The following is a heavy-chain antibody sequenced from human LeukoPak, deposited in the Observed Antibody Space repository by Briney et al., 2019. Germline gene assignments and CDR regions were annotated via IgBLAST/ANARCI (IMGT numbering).Heavy chain of an antibody. V-gene: IGHV3-30*02. Sequence: GGSLRLSCAASGFSFSGYGMHWVRQAPGKGLEWVAFIRYDGSNEYYADSVKGRFTISRDKSKNTLSLQMNGLRVEDTAVYYCAKDFSSGWFGPDYWGQGTLVTVSS. CDR3: AKDFSSGWFGPDY. D-gene: IGHD6-19*01. CDR2: IRYDGSNE. J-gene: IGHJ4*02. CDR1: GFSFSGYG.